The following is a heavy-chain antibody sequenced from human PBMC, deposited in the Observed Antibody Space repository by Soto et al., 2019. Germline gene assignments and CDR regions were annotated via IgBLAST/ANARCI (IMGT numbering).Heavy chain of an antibody. CDR2: IYYSGST. CDR3: ARVLAGYHNWFDP. Sequence: QVQLQESGPGLVKPSETLSLTCTVSGGSISSYYWSWIRQPPGKGLEWIGYIYYSGSTNYNPSLKSRVTISVDTSKNQFSLKLSSVTAADTAVYYCARVLAGYHNWFDPWGQGTLVTVSS. V-gene: IGHV4-59*01. D-gene: IGHD1-1*01. J-gene: IGHJ5*02. CDR1: GGSISSYY.